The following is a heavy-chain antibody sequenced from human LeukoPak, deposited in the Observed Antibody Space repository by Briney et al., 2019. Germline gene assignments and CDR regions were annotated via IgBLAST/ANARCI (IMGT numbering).Heavy chain of an antibody. CDR3: ARDTQIWFGELTLNLDY. V-gene: IGHV3-30*04. Sequence: GGSLRLSCAASGFTFSSYAMHWVRQAPGKGLEWVAVISYDGSNKYYADSVKGRFTISRDNSKNTLYLQMNSLRAEDTAVYYCARDTQIWFGELTLNLDYWGQGTLVTVSS. J-gene: IGHJ4*02. CDR2: ISYDGSNK. D-gene: IGHD3-10*01. CDR1: GFTFSSYA.